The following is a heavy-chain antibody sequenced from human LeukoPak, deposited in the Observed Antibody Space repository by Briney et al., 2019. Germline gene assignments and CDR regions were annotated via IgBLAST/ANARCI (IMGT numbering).Heavy chain of an antibody. CDR3: ARGSNPTIISFDY. J-gene: IGHJ4*02. CDR2: IIPIFGTA. D-gene: IGHD5-24*01. Sequence: SVTVSCKASGGTFSSYAISWVRQAPGQGLEWMGGIIPIFGTANYAQKFQGRVTITADESTSTAYMELSSLRSEDTAVYYCARGSNPTIISFDYWGQGTLVTVSS. CDR1: GGTFSSYA. V-gene: IGHV1-69*13.